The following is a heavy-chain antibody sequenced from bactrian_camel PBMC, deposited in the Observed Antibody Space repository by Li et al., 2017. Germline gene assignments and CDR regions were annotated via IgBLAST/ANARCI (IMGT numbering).Heavy chain of an antibody. J-gene: IGHJ4*01. V-gene: IGHV3S40*01. D-gene: IGHD2*01. Sequence: VQLVESGGGSVQAGGSLRLSCAASGFTFSDYAMTWVRQGPGKGLEWVSSINSGGGSAYYSDSVKGRFTISQDSGGNTLHLQMSSLKPEDTAMYYCAAGWDNRYMWYQTPAYSLWGQGTQVTVS. CDR3: AAGWDNRYMWYQTPAYSL. CDR2: INSGGGSA. CDR1: GFTFSDYA.